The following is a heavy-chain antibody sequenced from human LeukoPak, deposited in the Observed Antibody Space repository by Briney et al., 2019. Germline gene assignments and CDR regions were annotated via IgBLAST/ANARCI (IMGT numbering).Heavy chain of an antibody. Sequence: SETLSLTCTVSGGSINSYYWSWIRQPAGKGLEWIGRIYTSGSTNYNPSLKSRVTMSVDTSKSQFSLKLSSVTAADTAVYYCARGMVISSRDYYYYMDVWGKGTTVTVSS. CDR2: IYTSGST. CDR3: ARGMVISSRDYYYYMDV. CDR1: GGSINSYY. J-gene: IGHJ6*03. D-gene: IGHD3-22*01. V-gene: IGHV4-4*07.